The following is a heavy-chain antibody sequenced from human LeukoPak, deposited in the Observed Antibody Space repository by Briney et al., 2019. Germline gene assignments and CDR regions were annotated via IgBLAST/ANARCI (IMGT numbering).Heavy chain of an antibody. CDR2: IKQDGSDK. D-gene: IGHD7-27*01. J-gene: IGHJ4*02. V-gene: IGHV3-7*01. CDR3: ARENWGPDY. Sequence: GGSLRLSCAASGFNFNQYWMTWVREAPGKGLEGVANIKQDGSDKHYVRSVKGRLSISRDNDKNSVYLQMNSLRDEDTAIYYCARENWGPDYWGQGTLVTVSS. CDR1: GFNFNQYW.